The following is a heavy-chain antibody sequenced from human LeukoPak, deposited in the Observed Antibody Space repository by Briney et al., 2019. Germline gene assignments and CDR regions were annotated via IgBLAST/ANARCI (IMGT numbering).Heavy chain of an antibody. CDR2: IWFDGSNK. V-gene: IGHV3-33*01. Sequence: PGGSLRLSCAASGFTFSSYGMHWVRQAPGKRLEWVAVIWFDGSNKYYADSVKGRFTISRDNSKNTLYLQMNSLRAEDTAVYYCARGSPAYSSSPHYYFDYWGQGTLVTVSS. D-gene: IGHD6-6*01. CDR3: ARGSPAYSSSPHYYFDY. CDR1: GFTFSSYG. J-gene: IGHJ4*02.